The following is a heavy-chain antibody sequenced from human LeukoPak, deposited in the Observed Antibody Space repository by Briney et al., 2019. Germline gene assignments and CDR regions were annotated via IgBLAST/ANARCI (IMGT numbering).Heavy chain of an antibody. CDR3: AKVPTTYYYDKRAVYFDY. CDR1: GFTFSSYW. J-gene: IGHJ4*02. D-gene: IGHD3-22*01. Sequence: GGSLRLSCAASGFTFSSYWMSWVRQAPGKGLEWVANIKQDGSEKYYVDSVKGRFTISRDNAKNTLYLQMNSLRAEDTAVYYCAKVPTTYYYDKRAVYFDYWGQGTLVTVSS. CDR2: IKQDGSEK. V-gene: IGHV3-7*03.